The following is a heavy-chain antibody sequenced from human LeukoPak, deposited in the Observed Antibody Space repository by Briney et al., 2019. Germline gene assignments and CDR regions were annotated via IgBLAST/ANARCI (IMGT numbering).Heavy chain of an antibody. Sequence: SETLSLTCTVSGGSISSYYWSWIRQPPGKGLEWIGYIYYSGSTNYNPSLKSRVTISVDTSKNQFSLKLSSVTAADTAVYYCASGLPTAMGSYYFDYWGQGTLVTVSS. CDR1: GGSISSYY. D-gene: IGHD5-18*01. V-gene: IGHV4-59*01. CDR3: ASGLPTAMGSYYFDY. CDR2: IYYSGST. J-gene: IGHJ4*02.